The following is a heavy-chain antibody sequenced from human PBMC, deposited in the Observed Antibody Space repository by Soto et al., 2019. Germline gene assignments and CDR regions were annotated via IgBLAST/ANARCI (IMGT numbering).Heavy chain of an antibody. Sequence: VKVSCKASGYTFTGYYMHWVRQAPGQGLEWMGWINPNSGGTNYAQKFQGRVTMTRDTSISTAYMELSRLRSDDTAVYYCARESSSSWYYYYGMGVWGQGTTVTVSS. V-gene: IGHV1-2*02. CDR2: INPNSGGT. D-gene: IGHD6-13*01. CDR1: GYTFTGYY. J-gene: IGHJ6*02. CDR3: ARESSSSWYYYYGMGV.